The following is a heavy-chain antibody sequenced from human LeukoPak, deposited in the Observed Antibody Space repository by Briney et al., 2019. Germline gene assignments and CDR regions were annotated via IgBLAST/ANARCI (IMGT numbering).Heavy chain of an antibody. Sequence: PGGSLRLSCAASGFSVSSHYMSWVRQAPGKGLEWVSVIYTGGSTYYAGSVKGRFTIPRDNSKNTLYLEMNSLRAEDTAVYYCARDLYSGYDLCDWGQGTLVTVSS. CDR1: GFSVSSHY. CDR3: ARDLYSGYDLCD. V-gene: IGHV3-53*01. CDR2: IYTGGST. D-gene: IGHD5-12*01. J-gene: IGHJ4*02.